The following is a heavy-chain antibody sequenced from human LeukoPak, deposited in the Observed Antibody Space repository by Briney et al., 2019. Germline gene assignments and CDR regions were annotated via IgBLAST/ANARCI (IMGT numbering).Heavy chain of an antibody. Sequence: GESLKISCKGSGYSFTSYWINWVRQMPGKGLGWVGRIDPSDSYIEYGPSFQGHVTISADKSISTAYLQWSSLKASDTAMYYCSRPDCSTTRCYGDYYYYAMNVWGQGTTVTVSS. D-gene: IGHD2-2*01. CDR3: SRPDCSTTRCYGDYYYYAMNV. V-gene: IGHV5-10-1*01. CDR1: GYSFTSYW. J-gene: IGHJ6*02. CDR2: IDPSDSYI.